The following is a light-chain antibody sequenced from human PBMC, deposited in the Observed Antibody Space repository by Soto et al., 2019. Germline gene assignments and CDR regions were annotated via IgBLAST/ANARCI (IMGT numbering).Light chain of an antibody. CDR3: QQRDNWPWT. CDR2: DVS. V-gene: IGKV3-11*01. Sequence: EIVLTQSPATLSLSPGERATLSCRASQSVRSNLAWYQHKPGQAPRLLTYDVSNRATGIPGRFSGSGFGTDFTLTISNVEPEDFAVYYCQQRDNWPWTFGQGAKVEIK. CDR1: QSVRSN. J-gene: IGKJ1*01.